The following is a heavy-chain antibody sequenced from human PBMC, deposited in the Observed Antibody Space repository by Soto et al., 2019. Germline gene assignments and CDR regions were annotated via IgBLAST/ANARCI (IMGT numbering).Heavy chain of an antibody. Sequence: GGSLRLSWAAAGFTFSSYGMHWVRQAPGKGLEWVAVISYDGSNKYYADSVKGRFTISRDNSKNTLYLQMNSLRAEDTAVYYCAKDRQSSGWPYFDYWGQGTLVTVPQ. CDR1: GFTFSSYG. CDR2: ISYDGSNK. V-gene: IGHV3-30*18. CDR3: AKDRQSSGWPYFDY. D-gene: IGHD6-19*01. J-gene: IGHJ4*02.